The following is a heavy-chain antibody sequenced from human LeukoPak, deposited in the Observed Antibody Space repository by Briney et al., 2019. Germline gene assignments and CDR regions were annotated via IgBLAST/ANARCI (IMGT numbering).Heavy chain of an antibody. CDR1: GYTFTGCF. J-gene: IGHJ4*02. D-gene: IGHD1-1*01. Sequence: ASVKVSCKASGYTFTGCFVHWVRQAPGQGLEWMGWINPNSGGTNYAQKFQGRVTFTRDTSISTAYMELSRLSSDDTAVYYCARLATTLIPFDYWGQGTLVTVSS. CDR3: ARLATTLIPFDY. CDR2: INPNSGGT. V-gene: IGHV1-2*02.